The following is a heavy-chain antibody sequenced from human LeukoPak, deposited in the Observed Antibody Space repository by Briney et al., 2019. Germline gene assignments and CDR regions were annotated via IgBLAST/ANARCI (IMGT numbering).Heavy chain of an antibody. Sequence: GGSLRLSCAASGFTFSSYAMSWVRQAPGKGLEWVSGISGRDDNTYYADSVKGRFTISRDDSKNTLYLQMNSLRAEDTAVYYCARAGSIRFDYWGQGTLVTVPS. CDR1: GFTFSSYA. CDR2: ISGRDDNT. CDR3: ARAGSIRFDY. D-gene: IGHD1-26*01. J-gene: IGHJ4*02. V-gene: IGHV3-23*01.